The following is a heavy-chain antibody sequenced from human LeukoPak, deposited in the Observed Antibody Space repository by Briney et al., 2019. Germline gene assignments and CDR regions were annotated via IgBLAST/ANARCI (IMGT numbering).Heavy chain of an antibody. D-gene: IGHD6-19*01. V-gene: IGHV4-34*01. CDR2: INHSGST. CDR1: GESSSGYY. Sequence: SETLSLTCAVYGESSSGYYWTWIRQPPGKGLEWIGEINHSGSTNYNPSLKSRVTISVDTSKNQFSLNLSSVTAADTAVYYCARTSGNKYSSGWYIYYWGQGTLVTVSS. CDR3: ARTSGNKYSSGWYIYY. J-gene: IGHJ4*02.